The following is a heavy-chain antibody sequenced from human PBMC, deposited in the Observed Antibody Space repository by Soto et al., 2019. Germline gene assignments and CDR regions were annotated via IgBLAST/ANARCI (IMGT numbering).Heavy chain of an antibody. CDR2: ISSSSSTI. CDR1: GFTFSSYS. V-gene: IGHV3-48*01. D-gene: IGHD2-2*01. Sequence: EVQLVESGGGLVQPGGSLRLSCAASGFTFSSYSMNWVRQAPGKGLEWVSYISSSSSTIYYADSVKGRFTISRDNAKNSLYLQMNSLRAEDTAVYYGARGGYCSSTSCYFDYWGQGTLVTVSS. J-gene: IGHJ4*02. CDR3: ARGGYCSSTSCYFDY.